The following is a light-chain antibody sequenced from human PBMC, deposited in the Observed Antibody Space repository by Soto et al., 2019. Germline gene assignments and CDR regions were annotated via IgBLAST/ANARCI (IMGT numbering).Light chain of an antibody. CDR3: QQYSSSPLT. J-gene: IGKJ4*01. Sequence: TQSPSSLSASVGDRVTITCRASQSISSHLAWYQQKPGQAPRLLIYGASSRATGIPDRFSGSGSGTDFTLTISRLEPEDFAVYHCQQYSSSPLTFGGGTKV. V-gene: IGKV3-20*01. CDR1: QSISSH. CDR2: GAS.